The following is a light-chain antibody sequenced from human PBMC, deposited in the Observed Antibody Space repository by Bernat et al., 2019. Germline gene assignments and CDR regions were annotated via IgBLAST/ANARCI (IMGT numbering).Light chain of an antibody. CDR3: ATWDYNLSAWV. CDR1: ISNIGSNY. J-gene: IGLJ3*02. Sequence: QSVLTQPPSVSAAPGHKVTISCSGIISNIGSNYVSWYQRVPGTAPKLLIYENNERPSGIPERFSGSKSGTSAALGITGLQTADEADYYCATWDYNLSAWVFGGGTRVTVL. CDR2: ENN. V-gene: IGLV1-51*02.